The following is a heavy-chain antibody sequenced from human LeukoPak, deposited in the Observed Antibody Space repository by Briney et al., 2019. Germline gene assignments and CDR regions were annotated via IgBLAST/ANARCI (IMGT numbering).Heavy chain of an antibody. CDR3: ARGVHGHHPDAFDI. V-gene: IGHV1-2*02. Sequence: ASVKVSCKASGYTFTSYDINWVRQSTGQGLEWMGWINPNSGGTNYAQKFQGRVTMTRDTSISTAYMELSRLRSDDTAVYYCARGVHGHHPDAFDIWGQGTMVTVSS. CDR1: GYTFTSYD. CDR2: INPNSGGT. J-gene: IGHJ3*02. D-gene: IGHD1-1*01.